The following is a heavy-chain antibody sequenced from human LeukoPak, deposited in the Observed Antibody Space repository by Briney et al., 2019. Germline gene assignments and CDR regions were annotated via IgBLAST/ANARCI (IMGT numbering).Heavy chain of an antibody. CDR3: ARSTGSQLLWFGEFDY. J-gene: IGHJ4*02. V-gene: IGHV4-61*01. CDR1: GGSVSSGSYY. Sequence: SETLSLTCTVSGGSVSSGSYYWGWIRQPPGKGPEWTGYIYYSGSTNYNPSLKSRVTISVDTSKNQFSLKLSSVTAADTAVYYCARSTGSQLLWFGEFDYWGQGTLVTVSS. D-gene: IGHD3-10*01. CDR2: IYYSGST.